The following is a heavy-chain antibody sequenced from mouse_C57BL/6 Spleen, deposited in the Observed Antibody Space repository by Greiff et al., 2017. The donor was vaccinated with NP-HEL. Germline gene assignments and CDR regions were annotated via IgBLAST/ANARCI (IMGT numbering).Heavy chain of an antibody. J-gene: IGHJ3*01. CDR1: GFNIKNTY. CDR2: IDPANGNT. CDR3: ASHYVSSWFAY. V-gene: IGHV14-3*01. D-gene: IGHD1-1*01. Sequence: EVKLVESVAELVRPGASVKLSCTASGFNIKNTYMHWVKQRPEQGLEWIGRIDPANGNTKYAPKFQGKATITADTSSNTAYLQLSSLTAEDTAIYYCASHYVSSWFAYWGQGTLVTVSA.